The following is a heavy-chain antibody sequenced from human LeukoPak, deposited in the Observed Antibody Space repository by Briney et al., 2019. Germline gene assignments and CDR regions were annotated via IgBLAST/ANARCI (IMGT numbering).Heavy chain of an antibody. Sequence: GGSLRLSCAASGFTFSDYYMSWIRQVPGKGLEWVSYITSSGDTIYYADSVKGRFTISRDIPENSVYLQMNSLRAEDTAVYYWAREGGNWGEGYFDYWGQGTLVTVSS. CDR2: ITSSGDTI. J-gene: IGHJ4*02. CDR1: GFTFSDYY. V-gene: IGHV3-11*01. D-gene: IGHD7-27*01. CDR3: AREGGNWGEGYFDY.